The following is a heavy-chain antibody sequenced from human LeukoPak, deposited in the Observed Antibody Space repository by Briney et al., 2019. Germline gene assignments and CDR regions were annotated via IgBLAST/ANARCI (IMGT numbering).Heavy chain of an antibody. J-gene: IGHJ4*02. CDR3: ARTYSGSKVYYFDY. V-gene: IGHV3-7*01. CDR1: GFTFSSYW. D-gene: IGHD1-26*01. Sequence: GESLRLSCAASGFTFSSYWMSWVRQAPGKGLEWVANIKQDGSEKYYVDSVKGRFTISRDNAKNSLYLQMNSLRAEDTAVYYCARTYSGSKVYYFDYWGQGTLVTVSS. CDR2: IKQDGSEK.